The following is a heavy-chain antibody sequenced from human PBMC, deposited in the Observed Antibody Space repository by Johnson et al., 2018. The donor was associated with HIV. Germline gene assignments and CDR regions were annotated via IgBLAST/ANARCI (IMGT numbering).Heavy chain of an antibody. CDR3: AKESAFDI. CDR1: GFTFSSSW. V-gene: IGHV3-52*01. J-gene: IGHJ3*02. Sequence: MQLVESGGGVVRPGGSLRLSCAASGFTFSSSWMHWVCQAPEKGLEWVADIKCDGSEKYYADSVRGRFTISRDNSKNTLYLQMKSLRGEDTAVYYCAKESAFDIWGQGTMVTVS. CDR2: IKCDGSEK.